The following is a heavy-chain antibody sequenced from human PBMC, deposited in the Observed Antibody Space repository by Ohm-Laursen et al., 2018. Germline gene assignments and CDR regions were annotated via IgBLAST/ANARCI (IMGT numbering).Heavy chain of an antibody. V-gene: IGHV3-23*01. Sequence: GSLRLSCTASGFIFKNYAMNWVRQTPGKGLEWVSVIRGDDDTTYYIDSVKGRFTISRDNSKDTLYLQMNSLRAEDTAVYYCTTWDSLGGTKGGFDYRGQGTLVTVSS. CDR2: IRGDDDTT. CDR3: TTWDSLGGTKGGFDY. CDR1: GFIFKNYA. J-gene: IGHJ4*02. D-gene: IGHD1-26*01.